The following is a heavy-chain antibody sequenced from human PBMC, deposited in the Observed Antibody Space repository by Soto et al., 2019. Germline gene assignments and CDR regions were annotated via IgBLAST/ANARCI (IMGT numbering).Heavy chain of an antibody. V-gene: IGHV3-23*01. CDR1: GFTISTYS. D-gene: IGHD5-12*01. J-gene: IGHJ4*02. CDR3: AKWSGYGDL. Sequence: EVQLLESGGGLVQPGGSLRLSCAASGFTISTYSFTWVRQTPAKGLEWVSGISVTGDTTFYADSVKGRFTISRDISKNTVHLQMHSLRVEDTAVYFCAKWSGYGDLWGQGTLVTVSS. CDR2: ISVTGDTT.